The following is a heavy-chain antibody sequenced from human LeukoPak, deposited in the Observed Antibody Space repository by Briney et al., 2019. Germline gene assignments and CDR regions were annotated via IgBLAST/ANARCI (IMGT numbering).Heavy chain of an antibody. J-gene: IGHJ6*02. V-gene: IGHV4-31*03. Sequence: SETLSLTCTVSGGSISSGGYYWSWIRQHPGKGLEWIGYIYYSGSTYYNPSLKSRVTISVDTSKNQFSLKLSSVTAADTAVYYCARAYYYDSSGSTGTHPPYYYYGMDVWGQGTTVTVSS. CDR3: ARAYYYDSSGSTGTHPPYYYYGMDV. D-gene: IGHD3-22*01. CDR2: IYYSGST. CDR1: GGSISSGGYY.